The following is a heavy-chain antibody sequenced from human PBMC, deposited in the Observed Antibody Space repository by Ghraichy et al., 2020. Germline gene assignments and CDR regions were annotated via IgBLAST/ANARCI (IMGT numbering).Heavy chain of an antibody. J-gene: IGHJ3*02. CDR1: GFTFTSYS. CDR3: AKDAVTANGRWDGFDI. Sequence: GGSLRLSCAASGFTFTSYSMSWVRQAQTKGLEWVSSINGNGAKINYADSVKGRFTISRDNSKNTLYLQMNSLRADDTAVYYCAKDAVTANGRWDGFDIWGQGTTVTVSS. V-gene: IGHV3-23*01. D-gene: IGHD2-21*02. CDR2: INGNGAKI.